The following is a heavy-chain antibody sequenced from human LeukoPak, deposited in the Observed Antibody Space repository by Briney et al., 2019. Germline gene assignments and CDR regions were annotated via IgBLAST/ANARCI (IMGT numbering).Heavy chain of an antibody. CDR2: IIPIFGTA. V-gene: IGHV1-69*01. Sequence: SVKVSCKASGGTFSSYAISWVRQAPGQGLEWMGGIIPIFGTANYARKFQGRVTITADESTSTAYMELSSLRSEDTAVYYCARVTMVRGVIIHWFDPWGQGTLVTVSS. CDR3: ARVTMVRGVIIHWFDP. CDR1: GGTFSSYA. D-gene: IGHD3-10*01. J-gene: IGHJ5*02.